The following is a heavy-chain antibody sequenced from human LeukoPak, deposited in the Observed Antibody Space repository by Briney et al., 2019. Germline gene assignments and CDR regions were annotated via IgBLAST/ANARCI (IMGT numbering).Heavy chain of an antibody. CDR1: GFTFSSYS. V-gene: IGHV3-21*01. CDR2: ISSSSSYI. J-gene: IGHJ4*02. Sequence: GGSLRLSCAASGFTFSSYSMNWVRQAPGKGLEWVSSISSSSSYIYYADSVKGRFTISRDNAKNSLYLQMNSLRAEDTAVYYCARDPNMVRGVIRHFDYWGQGTLVTVSS. D-gene: IGHD3-10*01. CDR3: ARDPNMVRGVIRHFDY.